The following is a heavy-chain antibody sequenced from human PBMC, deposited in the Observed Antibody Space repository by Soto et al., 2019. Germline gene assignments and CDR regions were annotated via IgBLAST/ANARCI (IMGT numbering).Heavy chain of an antibody. Sequence: QVQLVQSGAEVKKPGSSVKVSCKASGGTFSSYAISWVRQAPGQGLEWRGGIIPIFGTANYAQKFQGRVTITADESTSTAYMELSSLRSEDTAVYYCARDQDVVVVVAATRYYYYGMDVWGQGTTVTVSS. D-gene: IGHD2-15*01. J-gene: IGHJ6*02. V-gene: IGHV1-69*01. CDR3: ARDQDVVVVVAATRYYYYGMDV. CDR1: GGTFSSYA. CDR2: IIPIFGTA.